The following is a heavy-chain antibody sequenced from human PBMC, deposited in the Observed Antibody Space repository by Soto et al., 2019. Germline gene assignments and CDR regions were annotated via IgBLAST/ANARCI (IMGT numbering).Heavy chain of an antibody. D-gene: IGHD2-21*02. CDR1: GFTFTNYA. CDR2: ISGSGDGDGT. V-gene: IGHV3-23*01. CDR3: ARDSTYCGGDCSPIFDY. J-gene: IGHJ4*02. Sequence: PGGSLRLSCAASGFTFTNYAMTWVRQPPGRGLEWVSAISGSGDGDGTYYADSVKGRFTISRDNSKNTLYLQMNSLRAEDTAVYYCARDSTYCGGDCSPIFDYWGQGTLVTVSS.